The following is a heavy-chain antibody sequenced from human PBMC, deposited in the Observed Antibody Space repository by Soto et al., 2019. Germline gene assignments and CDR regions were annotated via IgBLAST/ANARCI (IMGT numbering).Heavy chain of an antibody. V-gene: IGHV3-74*01. CDR2: ISDDGART. Sequence: GGSLRLSCVASGFVFEVYWMHWVRQVPGKGLEWVSRISDDGARTDYADSVRGQFTISRDNANNALYLQMNALRGEDTAVYFGTRGPRPSSIGTGDVWGRGALVTVSS. J-gene: IGHJ4*02. CDR1: GFVFEVYW. D-gene: IGHD2-2*01. CDR3: TRGPRPSSIGTGDV.